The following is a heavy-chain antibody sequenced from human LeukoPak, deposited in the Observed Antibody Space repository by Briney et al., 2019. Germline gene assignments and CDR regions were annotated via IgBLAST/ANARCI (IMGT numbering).Heavy chain of an antibody. CDR3: ARVSHITMVRGVIIYHPLDY. V-gene: IGHV4-59*01. D-gene: IGHD3-10*01. CDR1: GGSISSYY. J-gene: IGHJ4*02. Sequence: SETLSLTCTVSGGSISSYYWSWLRQPPGKGLEWIGYIYYSGSTNYNPSLKSRVTISVDTSKNQFSLKLSSVTAADTAVYYCARVSHITMVRGVIIYHPLDYWGQGTLVTVSS. CDR2: IYYSGST.